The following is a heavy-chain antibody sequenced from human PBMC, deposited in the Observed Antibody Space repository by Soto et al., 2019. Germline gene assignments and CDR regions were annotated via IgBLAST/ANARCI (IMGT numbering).Heavy chain of an antibody. CDR2: VHYSGST. Sequence: QVQLQESGPGLVKPSEALSLTCTVSGGSISSNYWSWYRQPPGRGLEWIGYVHYSGSTNYNPSLKGRVTISVDPSKNQVSRKLSSVTAADTAVYFCTRGGGWRPSLWGQGTLVTVSS. D-gene: IGHD3-16*01. CDR1: GGSISSNY. J-gene: IGHJ4*02. V-gene: IGHV4-59*01. CDR3: TRGGGWRPSL.